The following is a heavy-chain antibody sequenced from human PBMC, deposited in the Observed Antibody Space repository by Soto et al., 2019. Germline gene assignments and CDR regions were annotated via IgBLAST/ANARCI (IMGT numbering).Heavy chain of an antibody. Sequence: GGSLRLSCAASGFTVSSNYMSWVRQAPGKGLEWVSVIYSGGSTYYADSVKGRFTISRDNSKNTLYLQMNSLRAEDTAVYYCARGPTYDSSGYTPHYWGQGTLVTVSS. J-gene: IGHJ4*02. CDR1: GFTVSSNY. V-gene: IGHV3-53*01. CDR3: ARGPTYDSSGYTPHY. D-gene: IGHD3-22*01. CDR2: IYSGGST.